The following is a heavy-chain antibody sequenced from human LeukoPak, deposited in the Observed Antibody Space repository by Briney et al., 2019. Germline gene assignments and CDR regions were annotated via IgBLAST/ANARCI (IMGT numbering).Heavy chain of an antibody. J-gene: IGHJ4*02. CDR2: IKQDGSEK. CDR1: GFTFSTYW. D-gene: IGHD3-22*01. Sequence: GGSLRLSCAASGFTFSTYWMSWVRQAPGKGLEWVANIKQDGSEKYYVDSVKGRFTISRDNAKNSLYLQMNSLRAEDTAVYYCAIPYYYDSSGPLDYWGQGTLVTVSS. CDR3: AIPYYYDSSGPLDY. V-gene: IGHV3-7*01.